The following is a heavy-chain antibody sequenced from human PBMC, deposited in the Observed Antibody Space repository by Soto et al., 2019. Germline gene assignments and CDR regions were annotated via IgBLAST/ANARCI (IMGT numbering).Heavy chain of an antibody. Sequence: QLQLQESGPGLVKPSETLSLTCTVSGGSISSSSYYWGWIRQPPGKGLEWIGSIYYSGSTYYNPSLKRRVTLSVDTSKNQFALKLSSVTAADTAVYYCASRYSHDYGGNYFDYWGQGTLVTVSS. V-gene: IGHV4-39*01. D-gene: IGHD4-17*01. CDR3: ASRYSHDYGGNYFDY. CDR2: IYYSGST. CDR1: GGSISSSSYY. J-gene: IGHJ4*02.